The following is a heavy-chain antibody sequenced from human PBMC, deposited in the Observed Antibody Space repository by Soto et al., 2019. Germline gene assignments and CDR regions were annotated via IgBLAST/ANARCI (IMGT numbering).Heavy chain of an antibody. CDR2: VKRKSDGGTT. CDR3: AGGAYCSSNPCPGALDI. CDR1: GFTFSDVW. D-gene: IGHD2-2*01. V-gene: IGHV3-15*01. J-gene: IGHJ3*02. Sequence: EVQLVESGGGLVKPGGSLRLSCAASGFTFSDVWMTWVRQAPGKGLEWVGRVKRKSDGGTTDYAAPVKGRLTISRDDSKNTLYLQMNSLKVEDTAVYYCAGGAYCSSNPCPGALDIWGQGTMVTVSS.